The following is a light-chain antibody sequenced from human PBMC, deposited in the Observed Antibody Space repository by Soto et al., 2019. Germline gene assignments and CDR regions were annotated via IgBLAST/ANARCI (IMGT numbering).Light chain of an antibody. Sequence: DIQMTQSPSSLSASVGDRVTITCRASQTFSSYLNWYQQKPGKAPKLLIYAASSLQSGVPSRFSGSGSGTDFTLTISSLQPDDVGTYYCQQYNTHSGTFGQGTKVDIK. CDR2: AAS. CDR3: QQYNTHSGT. J-gene: IGKJ1*01. CDR1: QTFSSY. V-gene: IGKV1-39*01.